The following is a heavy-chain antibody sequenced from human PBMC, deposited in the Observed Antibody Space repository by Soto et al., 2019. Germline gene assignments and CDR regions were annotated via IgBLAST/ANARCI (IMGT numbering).Heavy chain of an antibody. V-gene: IGHV1-69*13. CDR3: ARHDCISSSCYYYYYYVMDV. Sequence: SVKVSCKASGGTFSSSSISWVRQAPGQGLEWMGGIIPFFDTANYAQQFQGRVTITADESTSTAYMELSSLRSEDTAVYYCARHDCISSSCYYYYYYVMDVWGQGTTVTVSS. CDR2: IIPFFDTA. J-gene: IGHJ6*02. CDR1: GGTFSSSS. D-gene: IGHD2-2*01.